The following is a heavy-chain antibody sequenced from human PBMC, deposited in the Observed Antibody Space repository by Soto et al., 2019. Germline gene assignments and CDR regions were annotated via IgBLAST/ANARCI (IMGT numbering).Heavy chain of an antibody. CDR1: GFTFSNYD. CDR3: ARELHGGSYGMDV. CDR2: ITTAGDT. J-gene: IGHJ6*02. V-gene: IGHV3-13*04. Sequence: GGSLRLSCTASGFTFSNYDMHWVRQVTGKGLEWVSGITTAGDTYYPGSVKGRFTISREKAKNSLYLQMNSLSAGDTAVYYCARELHGGSYGMDVWGQGTTVTVSS.